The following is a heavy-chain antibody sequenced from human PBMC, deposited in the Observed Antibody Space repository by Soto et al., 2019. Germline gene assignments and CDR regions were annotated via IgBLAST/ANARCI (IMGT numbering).Heavy chain of an antibody. V-gene: IGHV1-46*01. CDR2: INPSGGST. J-gene: IGHJ4*02. Sequence: RASVKVSCKASGYTFTSYYMHWVRQAPGQGLEWMGIINPSGGSTSYAQKFQGRVTMTRDTSTSTVYMELSSLRSEDTAVYYCARDLYYYDSSGPRYDYWGQGTLVTVSS. D-gene: IGHD3-22*01. CDR1: GYTFTSYY. CDR3: ARDLYYYDSSGPRYDY.